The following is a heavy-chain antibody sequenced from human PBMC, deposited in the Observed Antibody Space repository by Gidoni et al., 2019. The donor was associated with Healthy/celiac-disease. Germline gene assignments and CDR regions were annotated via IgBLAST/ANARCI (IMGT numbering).Heavy chain of an antibody. CDR1: CPNSSGGYS. D-gene: IGHD1-26*01. CDR3: ARVVKDSNWFDP. V-gene: IGHV4-30-2*01. CDR2: IYHSGST. J-gene: IGHJ5*02. Sequence: QLQPQESGLGLGKPSQNPVLNWRCPGCPNSSGGYSWSWIRQPPGKGLEWIGYIYHSGSTYYNPSLKSRVTISVDRSKNQFSLKLSSVTAADTAVYYCARVVKDSNWFDPWGQGTLVTVSS.